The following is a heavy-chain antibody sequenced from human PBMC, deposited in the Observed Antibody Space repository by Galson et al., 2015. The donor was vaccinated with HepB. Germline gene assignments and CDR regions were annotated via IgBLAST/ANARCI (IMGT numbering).Heavy chain of an antibody. D-gene: IGHD2-21*01. J-gene: IGHJ4*02. V-gene: IGHV1-69*10. CDR1: GGTFSSYA. CDR3: ARDAKHIPDRSFDY. Sequence: SVKVSCKASGGTFSSYAISWVRQAPGQGLEWMGGIIPILGIANYAQKFQGRVTITADKSTSTAYMELSSLRSEDTAVYYCARDAKHIPDRSFDYWGQGTLVTVSS. CDR2: IIPILGIA.